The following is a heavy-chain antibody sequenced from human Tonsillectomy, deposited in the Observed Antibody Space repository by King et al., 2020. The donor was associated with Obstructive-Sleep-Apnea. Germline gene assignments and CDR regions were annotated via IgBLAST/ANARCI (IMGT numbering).Heavy chain of an antibody. V-gene: IGHV3-20*01. CDR1: GFTFDDYG. Sequence: VQLVESGGGMARPGGSQRLSCAASGFTFDDYGMSWVRQVPGKGLEWVSGIYWHGTRTGYADSVKGRFTISRDNAENSLYLKMNSLRAEDTALYHCPRGRWQAMDYWGQGTLVTVSS. CDR2: IYWHGTRT. D-gene: IGHD2-15*01. CDR3: PRGRWQAMDY. J-gene: IGHJ4*02.